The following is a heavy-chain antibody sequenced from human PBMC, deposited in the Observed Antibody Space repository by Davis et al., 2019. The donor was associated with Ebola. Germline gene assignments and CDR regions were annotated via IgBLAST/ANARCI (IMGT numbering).Heavy chain of an antibody. D-gene: IGHD3-16*01. CDR2: ISAYNGNT. Sequence: ASVKVSCKASGYTFTSYGISWARQAPGQGLEWMGWISAYNGNTNYAQNVQGRVTMTTDTSTSTAYMELRSLRSDDTAVYYCARAIWGSGADYWGQGTLVTVSS. CDR3: ARAIWGSGADY. CDR1: GYTFTSYG. J-gene: IGHJ4*02. V-gene: IGHV1-18*04.